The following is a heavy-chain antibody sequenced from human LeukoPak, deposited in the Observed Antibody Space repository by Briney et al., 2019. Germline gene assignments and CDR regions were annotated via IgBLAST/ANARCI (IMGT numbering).Heavy chain of an antibody. CDR3: ARDLRYYDSFGYGDTFDI. V-gene: IGHV3-53*01. J-gene: IGHJ3*02. D-gene: IGHD3-22*01. Sequence: GGSLRLSCTASGFTFGDYAMSWVRQAPGKGLEWISVIYSDHTTYYADSVKGRFTISRDKSKNTLYLQMNSLRAEDTAVYYCARDLRYYDSFGYGDTFDIWGQGTMVTVSS. CDR2: IYSDHTT. CDR1: GFTFGDYA.